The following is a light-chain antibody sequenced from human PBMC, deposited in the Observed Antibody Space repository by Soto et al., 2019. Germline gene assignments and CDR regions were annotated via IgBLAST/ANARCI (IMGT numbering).Light chain of an antibody. CDR2: GAS. CDR1: QSINSN. V-gene: IGKV3-15*01. J-gene: IGKJ1*01. Sequence: EIVMTQSPATLSVSPGERATLSCRASQSINSNLAWYQQKPGQAPRLLIYGASTRATGIPATFSGSGSGTEFTLTISSLPSEDFAVYYCQQYDNWPLTFGQGTKVDIK. CDR3: QQYDNWPLT.